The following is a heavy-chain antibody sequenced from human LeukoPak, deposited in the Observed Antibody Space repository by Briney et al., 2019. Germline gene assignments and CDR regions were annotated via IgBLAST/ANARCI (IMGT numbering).Heavy chain of an antibody. Sequence: PSETLSLTCTVSGGSISSYYWSWIRQPPGKGLEWIGYIYYSGSTNYNPSLKSRVTISVDTSKNQFSLKLSSVTAADTAVYYCARDRRAGGPFDYWGQGTLVTVSS. J-gene: IGHJ4*02. CDR2: IYYSGST. V-gene: IGHV4-59*01. CDR1: GGSISSYY. CDR3: ARDRRAGGPFDY. D-gene: IGHD3-10*01.